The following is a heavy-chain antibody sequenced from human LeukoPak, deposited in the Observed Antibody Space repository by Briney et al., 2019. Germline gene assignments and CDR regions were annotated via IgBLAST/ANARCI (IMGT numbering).Heavy chain of an antibody. J-gene: IGHJ6*02. D-gene: IGHD3-3*01. CDR3: ARDLTIFGVVIVDYGMDV. CDR2: ISYDGSNK. CDR1: GFTFSSYA. V-gene: IGHV3-30*14. Sequence: GGSLRLSCAASGFTFSSYAMHWVRQAPGKGLEWVAVISYDGSNKYYADSVKGRFTISRDNSKNTLYLQMNSLRAEDTAVYYCARDLTIFGVVIVDYGMDVWGQGTTVTVSS.